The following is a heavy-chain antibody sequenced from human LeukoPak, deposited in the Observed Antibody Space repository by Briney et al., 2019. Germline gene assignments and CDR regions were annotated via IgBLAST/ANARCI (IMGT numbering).Heavy chain of an antibody. Sequence: PSETLSLTCAVYGGSFSGYYWSWIRQPPGKGLEWIGEINHSGSTKYNPSLKSRVTISVDTSKNQFSLKLSSVTAADTAMYYCARGRIYYYGSGSYYKSPFDYWGQGTLVTVSS. CDR3: ARGRIYYYGSGSYYKSPFDY. V-gene: IGHV4-34*01. CDR2: INHSGST. CDR1: GGSFSGYY. J-gene: IGHJ4*02. D-gene: IGHD3-10*01.